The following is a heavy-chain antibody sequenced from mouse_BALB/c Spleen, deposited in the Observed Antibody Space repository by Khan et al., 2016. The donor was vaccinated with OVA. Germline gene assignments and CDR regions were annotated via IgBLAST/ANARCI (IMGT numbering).Heavy chain of an antibody. J-gene: IGHJ4*01. CDR2: ISYSGAT. Sequence: EVQLQESGPSLVKPSQSLSLTCTVTGYSITSNYAWSWIRQFPGSKLEWMGYISYSGATNYNPSLKRRISVTRDTSENQSFLQLSSVTTEDTATYFCARQNYYGYALDYWGQGTSVTVSS. CDR3: ARQNYYGYALDY. V-gene: IGHV3-2*02. CDR1: GYSITSNYA. D-gene: IGHD1-1*01.